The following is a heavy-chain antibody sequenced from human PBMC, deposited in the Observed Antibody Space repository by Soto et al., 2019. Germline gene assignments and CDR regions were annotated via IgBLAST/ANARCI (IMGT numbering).Heavy chain of an antibody. CDR1: GYTFTSYD. CDR3: ARGEEIVATTSHYYYYYMDV. Sequence: QVQLVQSGAEVKKPGASVKVSCKASGYTFTSYDINWVRQATGQGLEWMGWMNPNSGNTGYAQKCQGSVTMNRNTSISTAYMELSSLRSEDTAVYYCARGEEIVATTSHYYYYYMDVWGKGTTVTVSS. J-gene: IGHJ6*03. D-gene: IGHD5-12*01. V-gene: IGHV1-8*01. CDR2: MNPNSGNT.